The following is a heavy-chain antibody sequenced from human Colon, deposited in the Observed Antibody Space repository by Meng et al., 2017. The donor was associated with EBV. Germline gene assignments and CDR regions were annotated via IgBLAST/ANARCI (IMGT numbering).Heavy chain of an antibody. D-gene: IGHD1-26*01. CDR1: GVSISSNNR. CDR3: ARGKQDAWELLAY. CDR2: IDDSGST. V-gene: IGHV4-4*02. Sequence: QWQLQESGPGLLTPSGTRSLTGGVSGVSISSNNRWIWVRQPPGKGLEWIGDIDDSGSTNYNPSLNSRISISLDKSKNHFSLKVNSVTAADTAVYYCARGKQDAWELLAYWGQGALVTVSS. J-gene: IGHJ4*02.